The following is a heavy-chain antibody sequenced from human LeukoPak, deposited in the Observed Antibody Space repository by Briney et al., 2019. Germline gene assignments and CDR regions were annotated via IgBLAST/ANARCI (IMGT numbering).Heavy chain of an antibody. CDR2: IKQEGSAR. Sequence: GGSLRLSCVASGFSFSSYWMSWVRQTPGKGLEWVANIKQEGSARYYVDSVTGRFTISRDNAMNSLYLQMNSLRAEDTAVYYCARDLKPPIVVVVAVDWVGPGAIDYWGQGTLVTVSS. V-gene: IGHV3-7*01. J-gene: IGHJ4*02. CDR3: ARDLKPPIVVVVAVDWVGPGAIDY. D-gene: IGHD2-15*01. CDR1: GFSFSSYW.